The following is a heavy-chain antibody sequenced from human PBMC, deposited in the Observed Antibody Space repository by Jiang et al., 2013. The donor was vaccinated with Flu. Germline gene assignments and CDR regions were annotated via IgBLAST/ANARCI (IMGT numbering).Heavy chain of an antibody. Sequence: TVSGGSISSYVLELDPAAPRKGLEWIGYIYTWEHQLXPSLKSRVTISVDTSKNQXSLKLSSVTAADTAVYYCARVACSGGSCYPDYWGQGTLVTVSS. D-gene: IGHD2-15*01. CDR1: GGSISSYV. J-gene: IGHJ4*02. CDR2: IYTWEH. V-gene: IGHV4-59*01. CDR3: ARVACSGGSCYPDY.